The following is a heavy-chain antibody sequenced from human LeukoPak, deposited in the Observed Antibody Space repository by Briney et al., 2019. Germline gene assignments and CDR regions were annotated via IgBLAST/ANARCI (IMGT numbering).Heavy chain of an antibody. D-gene: IGHD3-10*01. CDR2: IATSSDYV. CDR3: ARGRSITILRGVAISDGFDI. CDR1: GFTFSTYS. V-gene: IGHV3-21*06. J-gene: IGHJ3*02. Sequence: PGGSLRLSCAASGFTFSTYSMNWVRQAPGKGLEWVSSIATSSDYVYYAGSLKGRFTISRDNAKNSLYLHMNSLRPDDTAVYYCARGRSITILRGVAISDGFDIWGQGTKVTVS.